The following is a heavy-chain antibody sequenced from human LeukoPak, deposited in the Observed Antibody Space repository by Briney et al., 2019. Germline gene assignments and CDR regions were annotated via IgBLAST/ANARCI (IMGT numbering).Heavy chain of an antibody. J-gene: IGHJ3*02. CDR3: AKEPKQWLGAFEI. D-gene: IGHD6-19*01. CDR2: IWYDGTKS. CDR1: GFTFSNFA. Sequence: PGRSLRLSCAASGFTFSNFAMHWVRQAPGEGPEWVALIWYDGTKSFYADSVQGRFTISRDNSRNTLSLQMNSLRGDDTAVYYCAKEPKQWLGAFEIWGQGALVTVSS. V-gene: IGHV3-33*06.